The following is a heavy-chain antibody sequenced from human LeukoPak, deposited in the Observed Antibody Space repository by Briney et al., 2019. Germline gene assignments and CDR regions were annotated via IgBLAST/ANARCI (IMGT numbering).Heavy chain of an antibody. CDR1: GFAFSKYE. D-gene: IGHD3-3*01. CDR2: ISSSGNTK. Sequence: GGSLRLSCSASGFAFSKYEMNWVRQAPGKGLEWISYISSSGNTKYYADSVKGRFIISRDDAKSSLYLQMNRLRVEDTAFYYCVPRTLYYDFFTPRGGQGTLVSVSS. CDR3: VPRTLYYDFFTPR. V-gene: IGHV3-48*03. J-gene: IGHJ4*02.